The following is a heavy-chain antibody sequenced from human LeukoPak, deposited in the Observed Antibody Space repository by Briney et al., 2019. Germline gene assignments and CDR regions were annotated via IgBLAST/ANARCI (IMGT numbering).Heavy chain of an antibody. Sequence: SETLSLTCTVSGYSISSYYWSWIRQPPERGLEWIGYIYYSGSTNYNPSLKSRVTISVDTSKNQFSLKLSSVTAADTAVYYCARSDVMITFGGVIVYYFDYWGQGTLVTVSS. D-gene: IGHD3-16*02. CDR1: GYSISSYY. CDR2: IYYSGST. CDR3: ARSDVMITFGGVIVYYFDY. V-gene: IGHV4-59*01. J-gene: IGHJ4*02.